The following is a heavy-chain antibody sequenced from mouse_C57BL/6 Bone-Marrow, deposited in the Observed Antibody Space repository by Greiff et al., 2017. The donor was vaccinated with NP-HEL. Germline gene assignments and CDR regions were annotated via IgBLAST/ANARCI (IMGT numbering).Heavy chain of an antibody. V-gene: IGHV5-4*01. CDR3: ARAGAGYCDV. CDR2: ISDGGSYT. CDR1: GFTFSSYA. J-gene: IGHJ1*03. Sequence: EVQLVESGGGLVKPGGSLKLSCAASGFTFSSYAMSWVRQTPEKRLEWVATISDGGSYTYYPDNVKGRFTISRDNAKNNLYLQMSHLKSEDTAMYYCARAGAGYCDVWGTGTTVTVSS.